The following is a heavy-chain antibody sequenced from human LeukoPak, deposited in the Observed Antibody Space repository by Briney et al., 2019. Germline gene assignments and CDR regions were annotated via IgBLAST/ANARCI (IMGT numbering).Heavy chain of an antibody. CDR2: ISGSSGII. D-gene: IGHD5-12*01. V-gene: IGHV3-48*01. J-gene: IGHJ4*02. Sequence: GGSLRLSCAASGFTFNTYTMNWVRQAPGKGLEWVSYISGSSGIIDYADSVRGRFTISRDKAKNSLYLQMNSLRAEDTAVYYCARDSAIIVAPTFDYWGQGTLVTVSS. CDR3: ARDSAIIVAPTFDY. CDR1: GFTFNTYT.